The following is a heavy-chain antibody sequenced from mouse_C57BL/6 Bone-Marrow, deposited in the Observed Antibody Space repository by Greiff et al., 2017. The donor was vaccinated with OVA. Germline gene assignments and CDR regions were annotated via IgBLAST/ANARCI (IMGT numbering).Heavy chain of an antibody. CDR2: INPSTGGT. CDR1: GYSFTGYY. J-gene: IGHJ1*03. D-gene: IGHD1-2*01. V-gene: IGHV1-42*01. Sequence: VQLKQSGPELVKPGASVKISCKASGYSFTGYYMNWVKQSPEKSLEWIGEINPSTGGTTYNQKFKAKATLTVDKSSSTAYMQLKSLTSEDSAVYYCARGGNYYGRFDVWGTGTTVTVSS. CDR3: ARGGNYYGRFDV.